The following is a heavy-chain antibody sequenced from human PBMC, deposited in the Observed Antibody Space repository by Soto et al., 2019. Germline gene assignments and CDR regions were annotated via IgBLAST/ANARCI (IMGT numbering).Heavy chain of an antibody. V-gene: IGHV1-18*04. CDR2: ISAYNGNT. CDR3: ARVPRGAWYSQSLY. CDR1: GYTFTSYG. J-gene: IGHJ4*02. Sequence: VQLVQSGAEVKKPGASVKVSCKASGYTFTSYGISWVRQAPGQGIEWMGWISAYNGNTNIAPKLQGRVTMTTDTSTSTAYMELRSLRSDDTAVYYCARVPRGAWYSQSLYWGQGSLVTVSS. D-gene: IGHD6-13*01.